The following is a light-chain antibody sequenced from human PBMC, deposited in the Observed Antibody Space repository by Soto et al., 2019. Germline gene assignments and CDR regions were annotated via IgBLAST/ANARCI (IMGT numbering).Light chain of an antibody. CDR1: QSVSNY. J-gene: IGKJ1*01. CDR3: QQRSIWPWT. CDR2: DAS. Sequence: EIVLTQSPATLSLSPGERATLSCWASQSVSNYLVWYQQKPGQAPRLLIYDASKRATGIPARFSGSGSGTDFTLTISSLEPEDFAVYYCQQRSIWPWTVGQGTKVDIK. V-gene: IGKV3-11*01.